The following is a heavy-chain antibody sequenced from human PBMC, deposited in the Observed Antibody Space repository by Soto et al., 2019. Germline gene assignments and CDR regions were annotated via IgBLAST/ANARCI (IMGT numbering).Heavy chain of an antibody. CDR3: AGDRTGSRYFYHH. D-gene: IGHD3-10*01. CDR1: GASISSGGYY. J-gene: IGHJ4*01. CDR2: VYYGGNT. Sequence: TLSLTCTVSGASISSGGYYWTWIRQYPGKGLEWIGYVYYGGNTNFNPSLRSRVAMSVHRSKNQFSLELKSVTVPDTAVYYSAGDRTGSRYFYHHLGQETLVDVSS. V-gene: IGHV4-31*03.